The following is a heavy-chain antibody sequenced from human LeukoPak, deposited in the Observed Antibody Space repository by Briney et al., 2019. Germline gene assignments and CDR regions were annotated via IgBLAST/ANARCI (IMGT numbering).Heavy chain of an antibody. CDR1: GFSFSDYY. CDR3: ARTPVKRGYIYDCYLDY. J-gene: IGHJ4*03. D-gene: IGHD5-18*01. V-gene: IGHV3-11*03. CDR2: ISGSSSYT. Sequence: AGSLSLPCAASGFSFSDYYMIWIRQAPGKGLEWVSYISGSSSYTNYAYSVKGRLSISRDNAKKSLYLQINSLRGEDTAVYFCARTPVKRGYIYDCYLDY.